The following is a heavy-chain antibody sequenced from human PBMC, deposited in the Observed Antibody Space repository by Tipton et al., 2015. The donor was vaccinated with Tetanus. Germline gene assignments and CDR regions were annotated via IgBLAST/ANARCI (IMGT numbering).Heavy chain of an antibody. CDR1: GGSISSSSYY. CDR2: IYYSGRT. Sequence: TLSLTCTVSGGSISSSSYYWGWIRQPPGKGLEWIGSIYYSGRTNYNPSLKSRVTISVDTSKNQFSLKLSSVTAADTAVYYCARGKHTVTFDYWGQGTLVTVSS. J-gene: IGHJ4*02. D-gene: IGHD4-17*01. CDR3: ARGKHTVTFDY. V-gene: IGHV4-39*07.